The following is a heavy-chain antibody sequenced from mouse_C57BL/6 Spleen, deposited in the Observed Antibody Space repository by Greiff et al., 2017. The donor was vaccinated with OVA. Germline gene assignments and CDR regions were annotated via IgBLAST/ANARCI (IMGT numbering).Heavy chain of an antibody. V-gene: IGHV1-18*01. CDR2: INPNNGGN. CDR3: ARRTWYFDV. Sequence: VQLKESGPELVKPGASVKIPCKASGYTFTDYNMDWVKQSHGKSLEWIGDINPNNGGNIYNQKFKGKATLTVDKSSRTAYMELRSLTSEDTAVYYCARRTWYFDVWGTGTTVTVSS. CDR1: GYTFTDYN. J-gene: IGHJ1*03.